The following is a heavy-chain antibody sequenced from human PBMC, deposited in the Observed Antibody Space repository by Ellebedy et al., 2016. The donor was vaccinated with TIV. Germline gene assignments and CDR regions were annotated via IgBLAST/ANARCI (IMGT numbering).Heavy chain of an antibody. D-gene: IGHD2-2*01. CDR2: ISSSGSYI. J-gene: IGHJ4*02. Sequence: GESLKISXAASGFTFNSYTMNWVHQAPGKGLEWVSSISSSGSYIYYADSVRGRFTISRDNAKNSLYLQMNSLRAEDTAVYYCARVEPFYCSSTSCKNLGSDYWGQGTLVTVSS. CDR1: GFTFNSYT. V-gene: IGHV3-21*01. CDR3: ARVEPFYCSSTSCKNLGSDY.